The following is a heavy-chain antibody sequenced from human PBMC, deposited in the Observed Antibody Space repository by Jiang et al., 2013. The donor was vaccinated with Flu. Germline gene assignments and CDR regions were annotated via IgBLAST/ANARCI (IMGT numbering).Heavy chain of an antibody. V-gene: IGHV4-59*01. CDR3: ASRAVITFGGVIVPDAFDI. CDR2: IYYSGST. Sequence: CTVSGGSISSYYWSWIRQPPGKGLEWIGYIYYSGSTNYNPSLKSRVTISVDTSKNQFSLKLSSVTAADTAVYYCASRAVITFGGVIVPDAFDIWGQGTMVTVSS. D-gene: IGHD3-16*02. J-gene: IGHJ3*02. CDR1: GGSISSYY.